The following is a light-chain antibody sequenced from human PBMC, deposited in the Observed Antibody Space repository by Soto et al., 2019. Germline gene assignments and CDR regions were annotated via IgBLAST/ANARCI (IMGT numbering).Light chain of an antibody. Sequence: QSALTQPRSVSGSPGQSVTISCTGTSSDVGGYNYVSWYQQHPGKAPKLMIYDVSKRPAGVPDRFSGFKSGNPASLNISGLQAEDEADYSCCSHAGSYIYVFGTGTKLTV. CDR3: CSHAGSYIYV. J-gene: IGLJ1*01. V-gene: IGLV2-11*01. CDR2: DVS. CDR1: SSDVGGYNY.